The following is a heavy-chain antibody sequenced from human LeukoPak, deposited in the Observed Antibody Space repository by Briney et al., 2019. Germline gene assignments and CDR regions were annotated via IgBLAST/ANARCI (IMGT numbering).Heavy chain of an antibody. Sequence: GESLQISCKGSGYSFTSHWIAWVRQMPGKGLEWMGLINPDDSDTRYNPSSQGQVTISADKAVSTAYLQWSSLKASDTAMYYCARALRTTDFDSWGQGTLVTVSS. V-gene: IGHV5-51*01. CDR2: INPDDSDT. D-gene: IGHD1-1*01. J-gene: IGHJ4*02. CDR3: ARALRTTDFDS. CDR1: GYSFTSHW.